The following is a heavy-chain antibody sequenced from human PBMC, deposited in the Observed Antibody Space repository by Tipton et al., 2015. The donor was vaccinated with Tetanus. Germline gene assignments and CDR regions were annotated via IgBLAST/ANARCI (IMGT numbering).Heavy chain of an antibody. Sequence: SLRLSCTASGFSVSRKYMTWVRQAPGKGLEWVSLTYGDGSTYYADSVKGRFTISRDNSKNTLYLQMSNLRAEDTAVYYCARDYRDFDYWGQGTLVTVSS. CDR3: ARDYRDFDY. V-gene: IGHV3-53*01. CDR1: GFSVSRKY. CDR2: TYGDGST. J-gene: IGHJ4*02. D-gene: IGHD3-16*02.